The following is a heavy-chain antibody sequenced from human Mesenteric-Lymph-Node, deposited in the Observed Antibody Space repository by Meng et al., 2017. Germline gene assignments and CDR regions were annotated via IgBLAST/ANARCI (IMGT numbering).Heavy chain of an antibody. CDR3: ARGWAAVAAADVVGAFDI. CDR1: GFTFSSYS. CDR2: ISSSSSYI. Sequence: GESLKISCAASGFTFSSYSMNWVRQAPGKGLEWVSSISSSSSYIYYADSVKGRFTISRDNAKNSLYLQMNSLRAEDTAVYYCARGWAAVAAADVVGAFDIWGQGTMVTV. J-gene: IGHJ3*02. D-gene: IGHD6-13*01. V-gene: IGHV3-21*01.